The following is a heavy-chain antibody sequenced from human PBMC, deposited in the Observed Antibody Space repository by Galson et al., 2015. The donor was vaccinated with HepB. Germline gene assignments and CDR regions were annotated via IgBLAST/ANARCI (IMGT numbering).Heavy chain of an antibody. CDR1: GGTFSSYA. CDR2: IIPIFGTA. J-gene: IGHJ6*03. CDR3: ARATNRVGIQLVYYYYYMDV. V-gene: IGHV1-69*13. Sequence: QSGAEVKKPGASVKVSCKASGGTFSSYAISWVRQAPGQGLEWMGGIIPIFGTANYAQKFQGRVTITADESTSTAYMELSSLRSEDTAVYYCARATNRVGIQLVYYYYYMDVWGKGTTVTVSS. D-gene: IGHD1-14*01.